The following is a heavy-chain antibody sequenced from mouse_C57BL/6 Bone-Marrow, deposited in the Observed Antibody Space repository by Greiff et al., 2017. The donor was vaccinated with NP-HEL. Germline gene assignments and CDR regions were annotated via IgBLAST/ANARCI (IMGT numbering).Heavy chain of an antibody. Sequence: EVHLVESEGGLVQPGSSMKLSCTTSGFTFSDYYTAWVRQVPEKGLDWVANINYDGSSTYYLDSLKSRFIISRDNAKNILYLQMSSLKSEDTATYYCAREGGLRRRTYAMDYWGQGTSVTVSS. CDR1: GFTFSDYY. V-gene: IGHV5-16*01. CDR3: AREGGLRRRTYAMDY. J-gene: IGHJ4*01. D-gene: IGHD2-4*01. CDR2: INYDGSST.